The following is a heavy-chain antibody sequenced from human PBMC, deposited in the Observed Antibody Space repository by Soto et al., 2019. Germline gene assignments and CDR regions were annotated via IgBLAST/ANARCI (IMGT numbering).Heavy chain of an antibody. Sequence: PGESLKISCKGSGYSFNSYWISWVRQMPGKGLEWMGWIDPSDTYTNYSPTFQGHFTIAPDKSISTAYLQWSSLKDADTAMYYCASSTGGMDYYYGMDVWGQGTTVTVSS. V-gene: IGHV5-10-1*01. D-gene: IGHD3-16*01. J-gene: IGHJ6*02. CDR1: GYSFNSYW. CDR2: IDPSDTYT. CDR3: ASSTGGMDYYYGMDV.